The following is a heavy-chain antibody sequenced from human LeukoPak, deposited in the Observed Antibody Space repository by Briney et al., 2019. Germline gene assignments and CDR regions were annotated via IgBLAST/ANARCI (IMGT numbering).Heavy chain of an antibody. CDR1: GGSFSGYY. Sequence: KASETLSLTCVVYGGSFSGYYWTWIRQPPGKGLEWIGEINHSGSTNQNPSLKSRVTISVDTSKNQFSLKVSSVTAADTAVYYCARGPTTYYDVLTGYYYFDYWGQGTLVTVSS. CDR2: INHSGST. V-gene: IGHV4-34*01. D-gene: IGHD3-9*01. J-gene: IGHJ4*02. CDR3: ARGPTTYYDVLTGYYYFDY.